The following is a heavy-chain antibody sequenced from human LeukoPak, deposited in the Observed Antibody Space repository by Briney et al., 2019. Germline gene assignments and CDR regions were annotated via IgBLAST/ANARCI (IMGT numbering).Heavy chain of an antibody. J-gene: IGHJ4*02. CDR3: ARVDCSGGSCYNGHFDF. Sequence: SETLSLTCAVSGGSISSGGHSWSWIRQPPGKGLEWIGYIYYSGGNYYNPSLKSRLTISVDTSKNQFSLRLYSVTAADTAVYYCARVDCSGGSCYNGHFDFWGQGTLVTVSS. CDR1: GGSISSGGHS. CDR2: IYYSGGN. D-gene: IGHD2-15*01. V-gene: IGHV4-30-4*07.